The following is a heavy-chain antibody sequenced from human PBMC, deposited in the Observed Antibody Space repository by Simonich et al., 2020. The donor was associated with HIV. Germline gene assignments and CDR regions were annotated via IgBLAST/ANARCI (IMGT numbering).Heavy chain of an antibody. CDR2: ISWNSGSI. CDR3: AKDRYSSSSGSFDY. J-gene: IGHJ4*02. Sequence: EVQLVESGGGLVQPGRSLRLSCAASGFTFDDYAMHWVRQAPGKGWEGVSGISWNSGSIGNADSVKGRFTISRDNAKNSLYLQMNSLRAEDMALYYCAKDRYSSSSGSFDYWGQGTLVTVSS. CDR1: GFTFDDYA. V-gene: IGHV3-9*03. D-gene: IGHD6-6*01.